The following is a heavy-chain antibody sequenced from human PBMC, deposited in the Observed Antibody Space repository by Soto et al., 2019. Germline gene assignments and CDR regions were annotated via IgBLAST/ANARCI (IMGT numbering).Heavy chain of an antibody. J-gene: IGHJ4*02. V-gene: IGHV3-23*01. CDR3: AKVSSSWYAGFFDL. CDR2: LSDSGGSI. D-gene: IGHD6-13*01. CDR1: GFPFSRHA. Sequence: EVQLLESGGGLVQPGGSLRLSCTASGFPFSRHAMTWVRQAPGKGLEWVSGLSDSGGSIYYADSVKGRFTISRDNSMNTLYLQMNTLRAEDTAVYYCAKVSSSWYAGFFDLWGQGTLVTVSS.